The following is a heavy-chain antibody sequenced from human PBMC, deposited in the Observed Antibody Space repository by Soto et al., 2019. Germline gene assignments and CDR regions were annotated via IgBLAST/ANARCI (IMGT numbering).Heavy chain of an antibody. CDR3: ARVTSMVRGVIDNWFDP. D-gene: IGHD3-10*01. Sequence: QVPLVQSGAEVKKPGSSVTVSCKASGGTFSSYAIHWVRQAPGQGLEWMGGIIPMYGPAKYAQRFQGRVTITADECTTTVYMELTRLTSQATAVYYCARVTSMVRGVIDNWFDPWGHGTLVTVSS. V-gene: IGHV1-69*01. J-gene: IGHJ5*02. CDR2: IIPMYGPA. CDR1: GGTFSSYA.